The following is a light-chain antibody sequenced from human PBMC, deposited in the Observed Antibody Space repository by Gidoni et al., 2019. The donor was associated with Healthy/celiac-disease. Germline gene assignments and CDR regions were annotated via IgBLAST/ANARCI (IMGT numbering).Light chain of an antibody. CDR2: GAS. Sequence: EIVMTQSPATLSVSPGERATLSCRASQSVSSNSAWYQQKPGQAPRLLIYGASTRATGIPARFSGSGSGTEFTLTISSLQSEDFAVYYCQQYNNWATFGGGTKVEIK. CDR3: QQYNNWAT. CDR1: QSVSSN. J-gene: IGKJ4*01. V-gene: IGKV3-15*01.